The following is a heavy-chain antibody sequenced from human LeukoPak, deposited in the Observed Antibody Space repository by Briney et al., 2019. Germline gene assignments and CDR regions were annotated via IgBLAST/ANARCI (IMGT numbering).Heavy chain of an antibody. V-gene: IGHV4-39*01. CDR1: GGSISSYY. J-gene: IGHJ4*02. Sequence: PSETLSLTCTVSGGSISSYYWSWIRQPPGKGLEWIGSIYYSGSTYYNPSLKSRVTISVDTSKNQFSLKLSSVAAADTAVYYCATRGGSQAYFDYWGQGTLVTVSS. D-gene: IGHD2-15*01. CDR2: IYYSGST. CDR3: ATRGGSQAYFDY.